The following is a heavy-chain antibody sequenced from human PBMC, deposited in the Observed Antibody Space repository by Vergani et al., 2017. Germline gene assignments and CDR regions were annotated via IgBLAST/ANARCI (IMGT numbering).Heavy chain of an antibody. CDR1: GFTFDDYA. CDR3: ARERRPYYYDSSGYYPYYFDY. Sequence: EVQLVESGGGLVQPGRSLRLYCAASGFTFDDYAMHWVRQAPGKGLEWVSGISWNSGSIGYADSVKGRFTISRDNAKNSLYLQMNSLRAEDTAVYYCARERRPYYYDSSGYYPYYFDYWGQGTLVTVSS. V-gene: IGHV3-9*01. D-gene: IGHD3-22*01. J-gene: IGHJ4*02. CDR2: ISWNSGSI.